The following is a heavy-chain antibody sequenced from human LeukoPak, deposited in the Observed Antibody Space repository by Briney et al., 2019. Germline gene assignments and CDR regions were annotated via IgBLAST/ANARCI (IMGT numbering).Heavy chain of an antibody. D-gene: IGHD3-10*01. CDR3: ARGHGSGSFLIDY. CDR1: GFSYSDYA. J-gene: IGHJ4*02. Sequence: GGSLCLSCAASGFSYSDYAMHWVRHAPGQGLEWVAVISFDGNTTHYSNSVRGRFTLSRDNSRNTVYLQMNSLRPEATAVYFCARGHGSGSFLIDYWGQGTLVTVSS. V-gene: IGHV3-30-3*01. CDR2: ISFDGNTT.